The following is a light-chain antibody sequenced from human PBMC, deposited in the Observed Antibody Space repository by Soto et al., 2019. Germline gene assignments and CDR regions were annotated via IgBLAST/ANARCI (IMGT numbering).Light chain of an antibody. CDR2: GAS. Sequence: MTQSPATLSLSPGERATLSCWSSETVATNLAWYQQKPGQAPRLLIYGASSRATGIPDRFSGSGSGTDFTLTISRLEPEDFAVYYCQQYGSSPPLTFGGGTEVDIK. CDR3: QQYGSSPPLT. J-gene: IGKJ4*01. CDR1: ETVATN. V-gene: IGKV3-20*01.